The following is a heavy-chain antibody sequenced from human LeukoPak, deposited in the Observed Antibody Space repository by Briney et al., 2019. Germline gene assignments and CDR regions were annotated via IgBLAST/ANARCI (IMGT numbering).Heavy chain of an antibody. CDR1: GFTFSSYS. CDR2: ISSSSSTI. D-gene: IGHD3-10*01. J-gene: IGHJ4*02. V-gene: IGHV3-48*01. Sequence: GGSLRLSCAASGFTFSSYSMNWVRQAPGKGLEWVSYISSSSSTIYYADSVKGRFTISRDNAKNSLYLQMNSLRAEDTAVYYCARDGFGELLPYYFDYWGQGTLSPSPQ. CDR3: ARDGFGELLPYYFDY.